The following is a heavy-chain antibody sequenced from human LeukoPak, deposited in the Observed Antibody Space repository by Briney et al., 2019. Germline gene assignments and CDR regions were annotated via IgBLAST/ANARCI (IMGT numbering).Heavy chain of an antibody. Sequence: SETLSLTCAVYGGSFSGYYWIWLRQHPGKGLEWIGEISHSGSTNYNPSLTSRVTMSLDTSEDQFSLKLSSVTAADTAVYYCARDPRSYTGYDETFDYWGQGTLVTVSS. D-gene: IGHD5-12*01. J-gene: IGHJ4*02. V-gene: IGHV4-34*01. CDR2: ISHSGST. CDR3: ARDPRSYTGYDETFDY. CDR1: GGSFSGYY.